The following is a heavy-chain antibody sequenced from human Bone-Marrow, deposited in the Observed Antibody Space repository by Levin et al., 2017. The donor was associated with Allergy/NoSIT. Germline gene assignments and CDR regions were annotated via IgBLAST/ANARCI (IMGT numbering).Heavy chain of an antibody. CDR3: AKDLVGYSSGWYFFDY. V-gene: IGHV3-23*01. Sequence: LSLTCAASGFTFSSYAMSWVRQAPGKGLEWVSAISGSGGSTYYADSVKGRFTISRDNSKNTLYLQMNSLRAEDTAVYYCAKDLVGYSSGWYFFDYWGQGTLVTVSS. J-gene: IGHJ4*02. CDR1: GFTFSSYA. CDR2: ISGSGGST. D-gene: IGHD6-19*01.